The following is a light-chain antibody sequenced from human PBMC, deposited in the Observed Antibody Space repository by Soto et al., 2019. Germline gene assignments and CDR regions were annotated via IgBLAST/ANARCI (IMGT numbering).Light chain of an antibody. CDR2: DVS. CDR3: SSYTSSGPVAL. Sequence: QSALTQPASVSGSPGQSITISCTGTSSDVGGYNYVSWYQQHPGKAPKLMIYDVSNRPSGVSNRFSGSKSGNTASLTISGLQAEDEAVYYCSSYTSSGPVALFGGGTQLTVL. CDR1: SSDVGGYNY. J-gene: IGLJ7*01. V-gene: IGLV2-14*01.